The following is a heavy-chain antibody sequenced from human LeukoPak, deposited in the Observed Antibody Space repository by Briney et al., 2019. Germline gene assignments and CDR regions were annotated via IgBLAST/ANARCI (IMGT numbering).Heavy chain of an antibody. Sequence: PGGSLRLSCAASGFTFSNAWMSWVRQAPGKGLEWVGRIKSKTDGGKTDYAAPVKGRFTISRDDSKNTLYLQMNSLKTEDTAVYYCTTDLTVTTGDYWGQGTLVTVSS. CDR1: GFTFSNAW. V-gene: IGHV3-15*01. D-gene: IGHD4-11*01. CDR2: IKSKTDGGKT. CDR3: TTDLTVTTGDY. J-gene: IGHJ4*02.